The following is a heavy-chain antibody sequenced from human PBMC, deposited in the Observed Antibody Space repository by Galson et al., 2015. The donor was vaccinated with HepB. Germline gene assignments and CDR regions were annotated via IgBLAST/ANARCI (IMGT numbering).Heavy chain of an antibody. CDR1: GYTFTSYG. D-gene: IGHD3-10*01. CDR2: ISAYNGNT. V-gene: IGHV1-18*01. Sequence: SVKVSCKASGYTFTSYGIRWVRQAPGQGLEWMGWISAYNGNTNYAQKLQGRVTMTTDTSTSTAYMELRSLRSDDTAVYYCARDRDYYGSGLTDYWGQGTLVTVSS. J-gene: IGHJ4*02. CDR3: ARDRDYYGSGLTDY.